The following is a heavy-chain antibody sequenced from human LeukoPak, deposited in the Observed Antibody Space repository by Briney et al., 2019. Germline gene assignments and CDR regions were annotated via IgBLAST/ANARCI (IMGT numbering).Heavy chain of an antibody. D-gene: IGHD7-27*01. CDR2: IGGSGGST. J-gene: IGHJ4*02. V-gene: IGHV3-23*01. CDR1: GFTFSSYA. CDR3: AKSWGRRVAFDY. Sequence: PGGSLRLSCAASGFTFSSYAMSWVRQAPGKGLEWVSAIGGSGGSTYYADSVKGRFTISRDNSKNTLYLQVNSLRAEDTAVYYCAKSWGRRVAFDYWGQGTLVTVSS.